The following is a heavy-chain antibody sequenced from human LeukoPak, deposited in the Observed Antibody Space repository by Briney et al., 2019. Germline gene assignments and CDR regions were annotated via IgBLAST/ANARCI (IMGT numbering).Heavy chain of an antibody. J-gene: IGHJ3*02. Sequence: SETLSLTCTVSGGSITSYYWSWIRQPPGKGLEWIGYIYYSGSTNYNPSLKSRVTISMDTSKNQFSLKVSSVTAADTAVYYCARVHFGYPAFDIWGQGTMVTVSS. D-gene: IGHD2-15*01. CDR1: GGSITSYY. V-gene: IGHV4-59*01. CDR2: IYYSGST. CDR3: ARVHFGYPAFDI.